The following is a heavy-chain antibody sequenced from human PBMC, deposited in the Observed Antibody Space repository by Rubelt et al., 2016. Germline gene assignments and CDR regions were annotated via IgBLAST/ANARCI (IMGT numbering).Heavy chain of an antibody. CDR3: ARGDYDSSGYPDY. CDR2: VYHSGST. D-gene: IGHD3-22*01. CDR1: GYSISSGYY. Sequence: QVQLQESGPGLVKPSETLSLTCTVSGYSISSGYYWGWIRQPPGKGLEWIGNVYHSGSTSYNPSLKRRVTKSVDTSKNQLSRKLSYVTAAETAVYYCARGDYDSSGYPDYWGQGTLVTVSS. V-gene: IGHV4-38-2*02. J-gene: IGHJ4*02.